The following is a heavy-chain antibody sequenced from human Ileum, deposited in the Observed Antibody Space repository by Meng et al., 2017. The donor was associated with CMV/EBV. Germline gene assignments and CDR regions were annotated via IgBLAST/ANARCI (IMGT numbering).Heavy chain of an antibody. D-gene: IGHD1-26*01. CDR1: GDPISSGSHS. CDR2: MYFSGIA. Sequence: QMKLQECGPGLVKPADTLSLTCTASGDPISSGSHSWAWFRQPPGKRLEWIGSMYFSGIADYNPSLKSRVIISLHATQKQFSLRLTSVTAADSAVYFCARDLTNKWFYYWGQGTLVTVSS. J-gene: IGHJ4*02. CDR3: ARDLTNKWFYY. V-gene: IGHV4-39*07.